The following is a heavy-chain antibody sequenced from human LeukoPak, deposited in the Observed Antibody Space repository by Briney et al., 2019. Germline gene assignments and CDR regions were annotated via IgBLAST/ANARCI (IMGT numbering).Heavy chain of an antibody. D-gene: IGHD6-19*01. V-gene: IGHV4-34*01. Sequence: SETLSLTCTVSGGSISSYYWSWIRQPPGKGLEWIGEINHSGSTNYNPSLKSRVTISVDTSKNQFSLKLSSVTAADTAVYYCARGLIAVAGIAYWGQGTLVTVSS. J-gene: IGHJ4*02. CDR1: GGSISSYY. CDR3: ARGLIAVAGIAY. CDR2: INHSGST.